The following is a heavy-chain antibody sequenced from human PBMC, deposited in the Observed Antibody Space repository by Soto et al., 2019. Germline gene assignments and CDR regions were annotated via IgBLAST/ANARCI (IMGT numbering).Heavy chain of an antibody. J-gene: IGHJ6*02. Sequence: GGSLRLSCAASGFSFSTYGMHWVRQAPGKGLEWVAFISNDGSNKYYADSVKGRFTISRDNAKNSLYLQMNSLRAEDTAVYYCARDTFGGVIVTDYYYYGMDVWGQGTTVTVSS. CDR1: GFSFSTYG. CDR2: ISNDGSNK. V-gene: IGHV3-30*03. D-gene: IGHD3-16*02. CDR3: ARDTFGGVIVTDYYYYGMDV.